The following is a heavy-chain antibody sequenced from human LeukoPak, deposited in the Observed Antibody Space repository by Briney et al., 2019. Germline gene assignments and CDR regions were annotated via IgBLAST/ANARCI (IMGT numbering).Heavy chain of an antibody. J-gene: IGHJ6*03. V-gene: IGHV3-43D*04. CDR3: AKDHDSGDHRAYYMDV. CDR1: AFNFGDYA. Sequence: PGGSLRLSCSASAFNFGDYAMHWVRQAPGKGLEWVSLISRHGKNTYLADSVTGRFNVSRDNYKNVLYLDMSSLRFEDSALYYCAKDHDSGDHRAYYMDVWGKGTAVSVSS. D-gene: IGHD4-17*01. CDR2: ISRHGKNT.